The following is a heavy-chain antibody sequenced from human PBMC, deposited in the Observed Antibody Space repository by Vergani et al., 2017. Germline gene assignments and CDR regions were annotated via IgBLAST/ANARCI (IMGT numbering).Heavy chain of an antibody. D-gene: IGHD5-18*01. CDR2: ISWNSGCI. J-gene: IGHJ4*02. Sequence: EVQLVESGGDLVQTGRSLRLSCAASGFTFDDYAMHWVRQAPGKGLGWVSGISWNSGCIGYADSVKGRFTISRDNAKNSLYLQMNSLRAEDTALYYCAKVRGYSYCQDADYWGQGTLVTVSS. CDR1: GFTFDDYA. CDR3: AKVRGYSYCQDADY. V-gene: IGHV3-9*01.